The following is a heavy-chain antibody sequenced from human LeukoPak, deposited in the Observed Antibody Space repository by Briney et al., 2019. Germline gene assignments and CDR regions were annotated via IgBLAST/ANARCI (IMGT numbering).Heavy chain of an antibody. D-gene: IGHD3-3*01. Sequence: ASVKVSCKASGGTFSSYAISWVRQAPGQGLEWMGRIIPIFGTANYAQKFQGRVTITTDESTSTAYMELSSLRSEDTAVYYCAISARYYDFWSGPYVDYRGQGTLVTVSS. CDR3: AISARYYDFWSGPYVDY. J-gene: IGHJ4*02. CDR1: GGTFSSYA. V-gene: IGHV1-69*05. CDR2: IIPIFGTA.